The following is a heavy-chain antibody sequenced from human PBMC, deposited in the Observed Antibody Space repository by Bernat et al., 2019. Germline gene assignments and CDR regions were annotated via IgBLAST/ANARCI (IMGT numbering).Heavy chain of an antibody. CDR2: ISGGGGST. V-gene: IGHV3-23*01. Sequence: EVQLLESGGGLVRPGGSLRLSCAASGFTFSSYAMSWVRQPPGKGLEWVSAISGGGGSTYSADSVKGRFTISRDNSKNTLYLQMNSLRAEDTAVYYCAKGMGRPFDYWGQGTLVTVSS. D-gene: IGHD1-26*01. J-gene: IGHJ4*02. CDR3: AKGMGRPFDY. CDR1: GFTFSSYA.